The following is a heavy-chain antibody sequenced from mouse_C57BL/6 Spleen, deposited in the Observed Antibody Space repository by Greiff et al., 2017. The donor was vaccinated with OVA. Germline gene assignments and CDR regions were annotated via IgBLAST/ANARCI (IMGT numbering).Heavy chain of an antibody. CDR1: GYTFTDYY. CDR3: AGEENAMDY. V-gene: IGHV1-26*01. CDR2: INPNNGGT. Sequence: EVQLQQSGPELVKPGASVKISCKASGYTFTDYYMNWVKQSPGKSLEWIGDINPNNGGTSYNQKFKGKATLTVDKSSSTAYMELRSLTSEDSAVYYCAGEENAMDYWGQGTSVTVSS. J-gene: IGHJ4*01.